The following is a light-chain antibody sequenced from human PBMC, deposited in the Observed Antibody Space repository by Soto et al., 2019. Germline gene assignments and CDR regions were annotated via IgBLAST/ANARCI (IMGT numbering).Light chain of an antibody. CDR2: DVS. CDR1: SSDVGGYNY. CDR3: SSYTSSRCV. J-gene: IGLJ1*01. Sequence: QSVLTQPASVSGSPGQSITISCTGTSSDVGGYNYVSWYQQHPGKAPKLMIYDVSNRPSGVSNRFSGSKSGNTASLTISGLQAEDEADYYCSSYTSSRCVFGTGTKLTVL. V-gene: IGLV2-14*01.